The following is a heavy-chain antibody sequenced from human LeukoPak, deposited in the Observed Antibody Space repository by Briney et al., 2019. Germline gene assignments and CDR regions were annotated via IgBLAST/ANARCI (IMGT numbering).Heavy chain of an antibody. D-gene: IGHD1-26*01. Sequence: GGSLRLSCAASGFTFSNYDMIWVRQAPGKGLEWVGRSGNKVNSYSTEYAASVKGRFTISGDDSRNSLYLQMNSLKTEDTAVYYCLSGSYVAYWGQGTLVTVSS. CDR2: SGNKVNSYST. CDR1: GFTFSNYD. CDR3: LSGSYVAY. J-gene: IGHJ4*02. V-gene: IGHV3-72*01.